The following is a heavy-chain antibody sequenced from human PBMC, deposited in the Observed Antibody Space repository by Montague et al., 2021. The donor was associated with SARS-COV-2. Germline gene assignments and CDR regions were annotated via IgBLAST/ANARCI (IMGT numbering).Heavy chain of an antibody. J-gene: IGHJ2*01. V-gene: IGHV4-4*07. CDR2: IYTWGYV. CDR3: SSAIWHLDV. CDR1: GDSISRDY. Sequence: SETLSLTCSVSGDSISRDYWSWIRESDGKGMEWIGRIYTWGYVNXNPALQSRVSMSVDTSKSQVSLNVTSVTAAATAVYYCSSAIWHLDVWGRGILVTVSS.